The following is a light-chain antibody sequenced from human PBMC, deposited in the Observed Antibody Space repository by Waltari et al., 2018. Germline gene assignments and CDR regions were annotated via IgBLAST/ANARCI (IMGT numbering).Light chain of an antibody. CDR2: AAS. CDR3: QKYNGAPWT. CDR1: QAISNY. J-gene: IGKJ1*01. Sequence: DIQMTQSPSSLSASVGDRGTITCRASQAISNYLAWYQQKPGKVPKLLIYAASTLQSGVPSRFSGSASGTDFTLTISSLQPEDVATYYCQKYNGAPWTFGQGTKVEIK. V-gene: IGKV1-27*01.